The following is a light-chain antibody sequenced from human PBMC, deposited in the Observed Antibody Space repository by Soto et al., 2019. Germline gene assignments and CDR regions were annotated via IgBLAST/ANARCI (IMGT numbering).Light chain of an antibody. J-gene: IGKJ4*01. Sequence: EIVLTQSPCTLSLSPGERATLSCRASQSLTNNYLAWYQQKPGQAPRLLIYAASSRATGIPDRFSGSGSETDFTLTISRLEPEDFAVYYCQQYGSSLPVTFGGGTKVDIK. CDR2: AAS. V-gene: IGKV3-20*01. CDR3: QQYGSSLPVT. CDR1: QSLTNNY.